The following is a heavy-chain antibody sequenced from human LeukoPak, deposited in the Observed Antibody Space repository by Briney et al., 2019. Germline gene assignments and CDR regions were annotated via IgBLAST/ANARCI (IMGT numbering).Heavy chain of an antibody. V-gene: IGHV4-59*08. CDR3: ARQTLTYSYDSSGYSEGAYFDS. J-gene: IGHJ4*02. CDR1: GGSISTYY. D-gene: IGHD3-22*01. Sequence: PSETLSLTCTVSGGSISTYYWSWIRQPPGKGLEWIGYIYYSGSTNYNPSLKSRVTISVDTSKNQFSLKLSSVTAADTALYYCARQTLTYSYDSSGYSEGAYFDSWGQGTLVAVSS. CDR2: IYYSGST.